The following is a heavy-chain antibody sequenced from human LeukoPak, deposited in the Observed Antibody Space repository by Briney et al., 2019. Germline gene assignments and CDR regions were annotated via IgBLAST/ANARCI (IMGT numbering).Heavy chain of an antibody. CDR3: ARSPRTVTTRVFDY. V-gene: IGHV1-2*02. D-gene: IGHD4-17*01. Sequence: ASVKVSCKASGYTFTGYYMHWVRQAPGQGLEWMGWINPNSGGTNYAQQFQGRVTMSRDTSISTAYMELSRLRSDVTAVYYCARSPRTVTTRVFDYWGQGTLVTVSS. J-gene: IGHJ4*02. CDR1: GYTFTGYY. CDR2: INPNSGGT.